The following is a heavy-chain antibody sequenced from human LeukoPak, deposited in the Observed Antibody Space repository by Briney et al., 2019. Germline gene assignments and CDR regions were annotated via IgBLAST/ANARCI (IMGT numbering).Heavy chain of an antibody. D-gene: IGHD3-10*01. J-gene: IGHJ4*02. V-gene: IGHV3-30*04. CDR1: GFTFSSYA. CDR2: ISYDGSNK. Sequence: PGRSLRLSCAASGFTFSSYAMHWVRQAPGKGLEWVAVISYDGSNKYYADSVKGRFTISRDYSKNTLYLQMNSLRAEDTAVYYCARDNYYGSGNDYWGQGTLVTVSS. CDR3: ARDNYYGSGNDY.